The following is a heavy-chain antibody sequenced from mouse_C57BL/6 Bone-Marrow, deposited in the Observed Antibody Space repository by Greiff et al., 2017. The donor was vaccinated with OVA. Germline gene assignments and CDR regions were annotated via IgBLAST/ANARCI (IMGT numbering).Heavy chain of an antibody. J-gene: IGHJ4*01. CDR1: GYTFTDYN. Sequence: EVKLQQSGPELVKPGASVKMSCKASGYTFTDYNMHWVKQSHGKSLEWIGYINPNNGGTSYNQKFKGKATLTVNKSSSTAYMELRSLTSEDSAVYYCARERDYGSRGYYAMDYWGQGTSVTVSS. V-gene: IGHV1-22*01. D-gene: IGHD1-1*01. CDR3: ARERDYGSRGYYAMDY. CDR2: INPNNGGT.